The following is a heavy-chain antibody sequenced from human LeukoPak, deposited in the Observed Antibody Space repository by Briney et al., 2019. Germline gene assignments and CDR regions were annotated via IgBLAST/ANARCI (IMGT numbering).Heavy chain of an antibody. CDR2: SSHSGRT. D-gene: IGHD3-3*01. CDR3: ARWGYYDFWSGYLKRYYYYGMDV. V-gene: IGHV4-59*01. Sequence: SETLSLTCTVSGGSISSYYWSWIRQPPGKGLEWIGESSHSGRTHYNPSLKSRVTISVDTSKNQFSLKLSSVTAADTAVYYCARWGYYDFWSGYLKRYYYYGMDVWGQGTTVTVSS. J-gene: IGHJ6*02. CDR1: GGSISSYY.